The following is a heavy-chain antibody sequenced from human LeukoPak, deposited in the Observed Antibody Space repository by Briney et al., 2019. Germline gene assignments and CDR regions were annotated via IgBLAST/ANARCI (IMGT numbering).Heavy chain of an antibody. CDR1: GFTFSSYS. J-gene: IGHJ4*02. CDR2: ISYDGSNK. D-gene: IGHD1-26*01. CDR3: ARDRVGATDYFDY. V-gene: IGHV3-30*03. Sequence: GGSLRLSCAASGFTFSSYSMNWVRQAPGKGLEWVAVISYDGSNKYYADSVKGRFTISRDNSKNTLYLQMNSLRAEDTAVYYCARDRVGATDYFDYWGQGTLVTVSS.